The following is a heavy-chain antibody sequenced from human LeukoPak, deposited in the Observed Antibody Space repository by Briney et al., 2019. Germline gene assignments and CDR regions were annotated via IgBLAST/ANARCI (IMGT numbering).Heavy chain of an antibody. CDR1: GGSFSGYY. Sequence: ETLSLTCAVYGGSFSGYYWSWVRQAPGKGLEWVSSISSVDTSIYYPDSVKGRFTISGDNSKNTLYLQMNSLRVEDRAVYYCARDQGATVSTAPRHFDYWGQGTLVTVSS. V-gene: IGHV3-23*01. CDR2: ISSVDTSI. J-gene: IGHJ4*02. D-gene: IGHD4-17*01. CDR3: ARDQGATVSTAPRHFDY.